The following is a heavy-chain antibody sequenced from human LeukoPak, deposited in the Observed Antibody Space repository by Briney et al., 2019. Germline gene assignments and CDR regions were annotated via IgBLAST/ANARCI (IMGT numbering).Heavy chain of an antibody. CDR1: GGSFSGYH. D-gene: IGHD1-26*01. CDR3: ARAGLWELPLDY. V-gene: IGHV4-34*01. CDR2: IYYSGST. Sequence: SETLSLTCAVYGGSFSGYHWSWIRQPPGKGLEWIGSIYYSGSTYYNPSLKGRVTISVDTSKNQFSLKLTSVTAADTAVYYCARAGLWELPLDYWGQGTLVTVSS. J-gene: IGHJ4*02.